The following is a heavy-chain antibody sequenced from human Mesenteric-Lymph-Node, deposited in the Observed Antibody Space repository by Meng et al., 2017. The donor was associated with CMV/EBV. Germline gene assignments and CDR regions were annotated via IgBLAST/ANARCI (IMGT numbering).Heavy chain of an antibody. D-gene: IGHD4-17*01. J-gene: IGHJ4*02. CDR3: AREKSYGDYVHY. Sequence: KASSYTFPSYGISWVRQAPGQGLEWMGWISAYNGNTSYAQKLQGRVTMTTDTSTSTAYMELRSLRSDDTAVYYCAREKSYGDYVHYWGQGTLVTVSS. CDR2: ISAYNGNT. V-gene: IGHV1-18*01. CDR1: SYTFPSYG.